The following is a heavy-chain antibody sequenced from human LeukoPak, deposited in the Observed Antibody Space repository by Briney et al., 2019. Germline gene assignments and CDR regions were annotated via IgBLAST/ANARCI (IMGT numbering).Heavy chain of an antibody. V-gene: IGHV4-59*01. CDR1: GGSISSYY. CDR2: IYYSGST. J-gene: IGHJ4*02. Sequence: SETLSLTCTVSGGSISSYYWSWIRQPPGKGLEWIGYIYYSGSTNYNPSLKSRVTISVDTSKNQFSLKLSSVTAADTAVYYCARSITGTYYFDYWGRGTLVTVSS. CDR3: ARSITGTYYFDY. D-gene: IGHD1-20*01.